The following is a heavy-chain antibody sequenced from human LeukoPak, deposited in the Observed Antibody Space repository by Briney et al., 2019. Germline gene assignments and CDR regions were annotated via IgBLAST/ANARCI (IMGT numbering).Heavy chain of an antibody. CDR1: GFTFDTYA. Sequence: GGSLRLSCAVSGFTFDTYAMTWVRQAPGKELEWVSTIRGGDVNTYYADSVKGRFTISRDNSKNTLYLQMSSLRAEDTAVYYCAKHYSPHYYGMDVWGQGTTVTVSS. CDR3: AKHYSPHYYGMDV. D-gene: IGHD3-10*01. V-gene: IGHV3-23*01. CDR2: IRGGDVNT. J-gene: IGHJ6*02.